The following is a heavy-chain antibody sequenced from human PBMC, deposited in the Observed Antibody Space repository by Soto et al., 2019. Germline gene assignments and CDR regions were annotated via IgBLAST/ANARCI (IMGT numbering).Heavy chain of an antibody. J-gene: IGHJ4*02. CDR3: ARNGGDYGDLYYFDY. D-gene: IGHD4-17*01. V-gene: IGHV1-69*06. Sequence: ASVKVSCKASGGTFSSYAISWVRQAPGQGLEWMGGIIPIFGTANYAQKFQGRVTITADKSTSTAYMELSSLRSEDTAVYYCARNGGDYGDLYYFDYWGQGTLVTVSS. CDR2: IIPIFGTA. CDR1: GGTFSSYA.